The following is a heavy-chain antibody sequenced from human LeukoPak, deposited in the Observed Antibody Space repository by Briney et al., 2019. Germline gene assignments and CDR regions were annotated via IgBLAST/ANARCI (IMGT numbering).Heavy chain of an antibody. CDR2: INPSGGST. CDR3: ARAVLRAAFDI. J-gene: IGHJ3*02. Sequence: ASVKASCKASGYTFTSYYMHWVRQAPGQGLEWMGIINPSGGSTSYAQKFQGRVTMTRDTSTSTVYMELSSLRSEDTAVYYCARAVLRAAFDIWGQGTMVTVSS. D-gene: IGHD2-8*02. V-gene: IGHV1-46*01. CDR1: GYTFTSYY.